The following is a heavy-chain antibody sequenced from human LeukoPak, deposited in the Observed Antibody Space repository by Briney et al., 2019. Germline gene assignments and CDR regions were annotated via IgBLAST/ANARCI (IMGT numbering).Heavy chain of an antibody. CDR3: ARVGEYFDWLSSFDY. J-gene: IGHJ4*02. CDR2: ISSSGSTI. D-gene: IGHD3-9*01. V-gene: IGHV3-11*04. CDR1: GFTFSDYY. Sequence: PGGSLRLSCAASGFTFSDYYMSWIRQAPGKGLEWVSYISSSGSTIYYADSVKGRFTISRDNAKNSLYLQMNSLRAEDTAVYYCARVGEYFDWLSSFDYWGQGTLVTVSS.